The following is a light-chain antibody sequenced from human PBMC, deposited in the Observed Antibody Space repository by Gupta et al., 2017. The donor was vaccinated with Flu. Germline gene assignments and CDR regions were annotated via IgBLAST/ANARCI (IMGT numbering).Light chain of an antibody. Sequence: EIVLTQSPGTLSLSPGERATLSCRASQSVSSSYLAWYQQRPGQAPRLLTYGASSRATGIPDRFSGSGSGTDFTLTISRLEPEDFAVYYCQQYDRSPWTFGQGTKVEIK. CDR2: GAS. J-gene: IGKJ1*01. CDR1: QSVSSSY. CDR3: QQYDRSPWT. V-gene: IGKV3-20*01.